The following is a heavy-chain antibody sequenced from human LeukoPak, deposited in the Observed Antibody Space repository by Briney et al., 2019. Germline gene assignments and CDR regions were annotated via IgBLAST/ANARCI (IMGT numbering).Heavy chain of an antibody. CDR3: VTEVNGHGDFFAY. CDR2: IYSGGST. V-gene: IGHV3-53*01. Sequence: GGSLRLSCAASGFTVSSNYMSWVRQAPGKGLEWVSVIYSGGSTYYAASVRGRFTISRDDSKNTLSLQVSSLRAEDTAIYYCVTEVNGHGDFFAYWAQGIQVTVSS. D-gene: IGHD2-8*01. J-gene: IGHJ4*02. CDR1: GFTVSSNY.